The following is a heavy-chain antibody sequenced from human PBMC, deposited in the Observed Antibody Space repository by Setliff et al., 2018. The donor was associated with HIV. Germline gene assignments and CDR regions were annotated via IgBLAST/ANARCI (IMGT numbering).Heavy chain of an antibody. Sequence: SETLSLTCAVYSGSFSGYRWTWIRQPPGKGLEWIGEINHRGSTTYNPSLRSRVTISVDTSKNQFSLQLNSVTPEDTAVYYCARDPGYYYMDVWGKGTTVTVSS. CDR1: SGSFSGYR. CDR2: INHRGST. V-gene: IGHV4-34*01. J-gene: IGHJ6*03. CDR3: ARDPGYYYMDV.